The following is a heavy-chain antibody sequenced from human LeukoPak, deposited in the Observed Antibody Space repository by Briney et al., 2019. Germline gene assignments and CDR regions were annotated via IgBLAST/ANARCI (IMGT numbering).Heavy chain of an antibody. CDR3: AKLWDSGTYFYFDY. Sequence: GGSPRLSCAASGFTFSSYAMSWVRQAPGKGLEWVSTISGSGGSTYYADSVKGRFTISRDNSKNTLYLQMNSLRAEDTAAYYCAKLWDSGTYFYFDYWGQGTLVTVSS. CDR1: GFTFSSYA. J-gene: IGHJ4*02. V-gene: IGHV3-23*01. D-gene: IGHD1-26*01. CDR2: ISGSGGST.